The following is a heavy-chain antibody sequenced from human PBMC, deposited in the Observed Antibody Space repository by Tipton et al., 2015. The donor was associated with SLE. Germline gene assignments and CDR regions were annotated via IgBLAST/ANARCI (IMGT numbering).Heavy chain of an antibody. Sequence: TLSLTCTVSGGSISSSNHYWGWIRQPPGKGLEWIGEINHSGSTNYNPSLKSRVTISVDTSKNQFSLKLSSVTAADTAVYYCAGHPAIATAGTERGWIDSWGQGTLVTVSS. CDR3: AGHPAIATAGTERGWIDS. J-gene: IGHJ4*02. CDR2: INHSGST. V-gene: IGHV4-39*01. CDR1: GGSISSSNHY. D-gene: IGHD6-13*01.